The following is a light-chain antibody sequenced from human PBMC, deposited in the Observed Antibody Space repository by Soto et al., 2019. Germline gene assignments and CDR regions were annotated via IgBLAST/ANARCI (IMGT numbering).Light chain of an antibody. CDR1: QTISRF. CDR2: AAS. CDR3: QQGYSTPFT. V-gene: IGKV1-39*01. J-gene: IGKJ2*01. Sequence: DLRMTQSPSSLSASVGDRVTITCRASQTISRFSNWYQQKPGKAPKLLIYAASSLQTGVPSRFSGSGSGTDFTLTISSLQPEDFGTYYFQQGYSTPFTFGQGTRLEIK.